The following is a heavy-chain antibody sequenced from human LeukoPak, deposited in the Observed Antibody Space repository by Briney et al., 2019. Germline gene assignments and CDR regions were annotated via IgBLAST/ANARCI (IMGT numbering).Heavy chain of an antibody. CDR3: ARDPYYYGSGSLSYFDY. J-gene: IGHJ4*02. Sequence: SVTVSCKASGGTFSSYAISWVRQAPGQGLEWMGGIIPIFGTANFAKQFQDRVTITADESTSTAYMELSSLRSEDTAVYYCARDPYYYGSGSLSYFDYWGQGTLVTVSS. CDR2: IIPIFGTA. V-gene: IGHV1-69*13. D-gene: IGHD3-10*01. CDR1: GGTFSSYA.